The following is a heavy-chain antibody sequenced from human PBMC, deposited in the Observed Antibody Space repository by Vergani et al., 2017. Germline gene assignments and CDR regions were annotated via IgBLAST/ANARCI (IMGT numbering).Heavy chain of an antibody. D-gene: IGHD3-3*01. J-gene: IGHJ4*02. CDR2: ISWNSGSI. V-gene: IGHV3-9*01. CDR3: AKDIMASYDFWSGSDY. Sequence: EVQLVESGGGLVQPGRSLRLSCAASGFTFDDYAMHWVRQAPGKGLGWVSGISWNSGSIGYADSVKGRFTISRDNAKNSLYLQMNSLRAEDTALYYCAKDIMASYDFWSGSDYWGQGTLVTVSS. CDR1: GFTFDDYA.